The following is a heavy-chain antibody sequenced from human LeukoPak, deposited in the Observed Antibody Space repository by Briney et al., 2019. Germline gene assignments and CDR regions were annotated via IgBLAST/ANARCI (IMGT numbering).Heavy chain of an antibody. D-gene: IGHD5-12*01. CDR2: IKQDGSEK. J-gene: IGHJ4*02. CDR3: ASGLRTFDY. Sequence: PGGSLRLSCAASGFTFSSYWMSWVRQAPGKGLEWVANIKQDGSEKYFVDSVKGRFTISRDNAKNSLYLQMNSLRAEDTAMYYCASGLRTFDYWGQGTQVTVSS. CDR1: GFTFSSYW. V-gene: IGHV3-7*01.